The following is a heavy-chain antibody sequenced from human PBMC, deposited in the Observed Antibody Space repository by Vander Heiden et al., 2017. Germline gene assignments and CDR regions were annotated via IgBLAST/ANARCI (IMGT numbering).Heavy chain of an antibody. J-gene: IGHJ6*02. D-gene: IGHD2-2*01. CDR3: TKDLVPGGADV. CDR2: FDYNSGRV. V-gene: IGHV3-9*02. Sequence: EVLVVESGGGLVQPGRSLRLSCAVSGFTPRHYAIHWVRQSPGKGLEWVSGFDYNSGRVDYADSVKGRFTTSGDNAKKSLYLQMDSLRGEDTAVYYCTKDLVPGGADVWGQGTTVTVSS. CDR1: GFTPRHYA.